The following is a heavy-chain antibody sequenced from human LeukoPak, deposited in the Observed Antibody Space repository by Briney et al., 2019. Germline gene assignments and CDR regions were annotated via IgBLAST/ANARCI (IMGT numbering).Heavy chain of an antibody. J-gene: IGHJ6*02. CDR3: ARDPSFSVPYYYYGMDV. D-gene: IGHD3-10*01. CDR1: GFTISNNY. Sequence: GGSLRLSCAASGFTISNNYMSWVRQTPGKGLEWVSVIYTGGSTYYADSVKGRFTISRDNSKNTLYLQMNSLRVEDTAVYYCARDPSFSVPYYYYGMDVWGQGTTVTISS. CDR2: IYTGGST. V-gene: IGHV3-53*01.